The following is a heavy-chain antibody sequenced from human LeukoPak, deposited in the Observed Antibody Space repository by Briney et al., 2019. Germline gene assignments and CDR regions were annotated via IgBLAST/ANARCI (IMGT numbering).Heavy chain of an antibody. V-gene: IGHV4-38-2*01. Sequence: SETLSLTCAVSGYSISSGYYWGWIRQPPGKGLEWIGSIYHSGSTYYNPSLKSRVTISVDTSKNQFSLKLSSVTAADTAVYYCAGDFGSGSYRFDYWGQGTLVTVSS. D-gene: IGHD3-10*01. CDR3: AGDFGSGSYRFDY. J-gene: IGHJ4*02. CDR2: IYHSGST. CDR1: GYSISSGYY.